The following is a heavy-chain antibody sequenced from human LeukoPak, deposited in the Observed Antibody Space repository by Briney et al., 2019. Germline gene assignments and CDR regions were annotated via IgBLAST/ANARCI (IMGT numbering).Heavy chain of an antibody. CDR3: ARDAGDNWFDP. V-gene: IGHV1-2*02. CDR1: GYSFIGFF. Sequence: ASVRVSCKTAGYSFIGFFIHWVRQAPGRGLEWMGSVSPINGDANLAQRFQGRVTMARDTSITTVYMELSSLTSDDTAVYYCARDAGDNWFDPWGQGTLVTVSS. D-gene: IGHD3-10*01. J-gene: IGHJ5*02. CDR2: VSPINGDA.